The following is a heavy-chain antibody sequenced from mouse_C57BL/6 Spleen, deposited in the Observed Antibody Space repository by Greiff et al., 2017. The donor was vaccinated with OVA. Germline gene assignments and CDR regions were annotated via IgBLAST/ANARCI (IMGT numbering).Heavy chain of an antibody. CDR2: IYPRSGNT. J-gene: IGHJ4*01. Sequence: VQLQQSGAELARPGASVKLSCKASGYTFTSYGISWVKQRTGQGLEWIGEIYPRSGNTYYNEKFKGKATLTADKSSSTAYMGLRSQTSEDSSLYSCATGGGNSYYAMDYWGQGTSVTVSS. V-gene: IGHV1-81*01. D-gene: IGHD2-1*01. CDR1: GYTFTSYG. CDR3: ATGGGNSYYAMDY.